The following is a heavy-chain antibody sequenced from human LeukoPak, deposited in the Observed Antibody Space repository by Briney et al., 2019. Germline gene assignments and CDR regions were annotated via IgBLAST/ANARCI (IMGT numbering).Heavy chain of an antibody. CDR2: IYYSGST. V-gene: IGHV4-31*03. CDR1: GCTISSDGYY. CDR3: ARDNWDGSGSYFRNWFDP. D-gene: IGHD3-10*01. J-gene: IGHJ5*02. Sequence: PSETLSLTCTVSGCTISSDGYYWIWIPQHPGKDLEWIVYIYYSGSTYYNPSLKSRVTISVDTSKNQFSLKLSSVTAADTAVYYCARDNWDGSGSYFRNWFDPWGQGTLVTVSS.